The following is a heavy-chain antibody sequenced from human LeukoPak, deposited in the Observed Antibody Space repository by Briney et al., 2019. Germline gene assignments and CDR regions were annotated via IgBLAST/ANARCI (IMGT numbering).Heavy chain of an antibody. CDR1: GGSISSSSYY. J-gene: IGHJ4*02. CDR3: ARDQTVSSSWSFGLDY. CDR2: IYYSGST. D-gene: IGHD6-13*01. Sequence: KPSETLSLTCTVSGGSISSSSYYWGWIRQPPGKGLEWIGSIYYSGSTYYNPSLKSRVTISVDTSKNQFSLKLSSVTAADTAVYYCARDQTVSSSWSFGLDYWGQGTLVTVSS. V-gene: IGHV4-39*07.